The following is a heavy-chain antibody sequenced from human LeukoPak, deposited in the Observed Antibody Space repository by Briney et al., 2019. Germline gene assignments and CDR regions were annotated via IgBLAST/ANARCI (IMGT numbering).Heavy chain of an antibody. J-gene: IGHJ4*02. CDR1: GYTFTSYY. CDR3: ARALGTTQFWDY. CDR2: INPSGGST. Sequence: ASVKVSCKASGYTFTSYYMHWVRQAPGQGLEWMGIINPSGGSTSCAQKFQGRVTMTRDTSTSTVYMELSSLRSEDTAVYYCARALGTTQFWDYWGQGTLVTVSS. D-gene: IGHD3-3*01. V-gene: IGHV1-46*01.